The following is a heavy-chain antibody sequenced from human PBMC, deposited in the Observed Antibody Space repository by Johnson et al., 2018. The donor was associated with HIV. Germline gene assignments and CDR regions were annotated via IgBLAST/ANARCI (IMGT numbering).Heavy chain of an antibody. Sequence: EVHLVESGGGLIQPGGSLRLSCAASGFTVSSNYMSWVRQAPGKGLEWVSVFYSGGRTYYADSVKGRFTISRENSKNTLYLQMNSLRAEDTAVYYCARAGYLDAFDIWGQGTMVTVSS. J-gene: IGHJ3*02. CDR1: GFTVSSNY. CDR3: ARAGYLDAFDI. V-gene: IGHV3-53*01. CDR2: FYSGGRT. D-gene: IGHD5-18*01.